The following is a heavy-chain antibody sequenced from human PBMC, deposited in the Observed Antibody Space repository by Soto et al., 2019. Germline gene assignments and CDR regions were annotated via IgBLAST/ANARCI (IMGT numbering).Heavy chain of an antibody. CDR3: ERWGGTQRDGYNPSDY. Sequence: QVQLQESGPGLVKPSGTLSLTCAVSGGSISSSNWWSWVRQPPGKGLEWIGEIYHSGSTNYNPSLMSRVPKPANKSTNQFSLKLRAVTAADTSAYYCERWGGTQRDGYNPSDYWGQGALVTESS. J-gene: IGHJ4*02. CDR1: GGSISSSNW. CDR2: IYHSGST. D-gene: IGHD5-12*01. V-gene: IGHV4-4*02.